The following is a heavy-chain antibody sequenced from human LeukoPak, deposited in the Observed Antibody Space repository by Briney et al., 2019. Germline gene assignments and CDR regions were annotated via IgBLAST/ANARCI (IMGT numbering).Heavy chain of an antibody. Sequence: PSETLSLTCTVSGGSISSYHWSWIRQPPGKGLEWIGFFYYSGSTNYNPSLKSRVTISVDTSKNQFSLKLSSVTAADTAVYYCAREIITMVRGVIQSHNWFDPWGQGTLVTVSS. V-gene: IGHV4-59*01. CDR3: AREIITMVRGVIQSHNWFDP. D-gene: IGHD3-10*01. CDR1: GGSISSYH. CDR2: FYYSGST. J-gene: IGHJ5*02.